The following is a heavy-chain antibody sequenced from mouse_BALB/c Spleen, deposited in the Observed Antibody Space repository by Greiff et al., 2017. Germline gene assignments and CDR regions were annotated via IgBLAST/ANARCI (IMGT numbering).Heavy chain of an antibody. V-gene: IGHV5-6-4*01. CDR2: ISSGGSYT. D-gene: IGHD2-4*01. Sequence: EVHLVESGGGLVKPGGSLKLSCAASGFTFSSYTMSWVRQTPEKRLEWVATISSGGSYTYYPDSVKGRFTISRDNAKNTLYLQMSSLKSEDTAMYYCTRDYYDHYYAMDYWGQGTSVTVSS. CDR1: GFTFSSYT. J-gene: IGHJ4*01. CDR3: TRDYYDHYYAMDY.